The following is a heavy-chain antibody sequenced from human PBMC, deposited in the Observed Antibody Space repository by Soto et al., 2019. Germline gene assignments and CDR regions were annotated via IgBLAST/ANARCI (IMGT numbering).Heavy chain of an antibody. CDR3: ARGTIVARQHLDY. Sequence: QVQLVESGGGVVQPGKSLRLSCAASGFTFSSYAMQWARKAPGKGLEWVTVISIRGGDEYYAESVRGRFTISRDDSKNTLYLQMDSLRVEDTAVYYCARGTIVARQHLDYWGQGTLVTVSS. V-gene: IGHV3-30*03. CDR2: ISIRGGDE. CDR1: GFTFSSYA. J-gene: IGHJ4*02. D-gene: IGHD6-6*01.